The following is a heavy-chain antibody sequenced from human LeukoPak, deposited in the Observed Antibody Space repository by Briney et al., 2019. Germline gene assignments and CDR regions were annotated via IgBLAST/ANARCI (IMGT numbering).Heavy chain of an antibody. V-gene: IGHV4-38-2*02. Sequence: PSETLSPTCTVSGYSISSGYYWGWIRQPPGKGLEWIGEINHSGSTNYNPSLKSRVTISVDTSKNQFSLKLSSVTAADTAVYYCARAQYYYGSGKGYYYYMDVWGKGTTVTVSS. CDR1: GYSISSGYY. CDR3: ARAQYYYGSGKGYYYYMDV. J-gene: IGHJ6*03. CDR2: INHSGST. D-gene: IGHD3-10*01.